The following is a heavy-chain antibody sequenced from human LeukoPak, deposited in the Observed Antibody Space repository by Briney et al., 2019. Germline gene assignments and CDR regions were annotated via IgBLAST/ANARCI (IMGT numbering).Heavy chain of an antibody. CDR1: GGSISSYY. J-gene: IGHJ4*02. Sequence: SETLSLTCTVSGGSISSYYWSWIRQPPGKGLEWIGYIYYSGSTNYNPSLKSRVTISVDTSKNQFSLKLSSVTAADTAVYYCARSYGSGSYYRDYWGQGTLVTVSS. V-gene: IGHV4-59*12. CDR2: IYYSGST. D-gene: IGHD3-10*01. CDR3: ARSYGSGSYYRDY.